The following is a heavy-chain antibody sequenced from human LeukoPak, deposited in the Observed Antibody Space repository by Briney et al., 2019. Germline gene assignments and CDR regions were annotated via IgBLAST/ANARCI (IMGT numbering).Heavy chain of an antibody. CDR1: GFTFSSYW. CDR2: ISDGGSTT. V-gene: IGHV3-74*01. Sequence: GGSLRLSCAASGFTFSSYWMHWFRQAPGKGLGWFSRISDGGSTTTYADSVKGRFTISRDNAKNTLYLQMNGLRAEDTAVYYCSRSAYYDGSGNYYDYWGQGALVTVSS. D-gene: IGHD3-22*01. J-gene: IGHJ4*02. CDR3: SRSAYYDGSGNYYDY.